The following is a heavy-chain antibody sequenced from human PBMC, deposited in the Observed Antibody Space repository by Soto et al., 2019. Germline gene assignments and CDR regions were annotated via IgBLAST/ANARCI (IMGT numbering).Heavy chain of an antibody. CDR1: GYTFTSCD. Sequence: QVQLVQSGAEVKKPGASVKVSCKASGYTFTSCDINWVRQVTGQGLEWMGWMNPNSGNTGYAQIFQARVTINRNTSLSPAYLELSSLRSEDTAVYYCATGVGEARWSRLDYWGQGTGVTLSS. J-gene: IGHJ4*02. D-gene: IGHD1-26*01. V-gene: IGHV1-8*01. CDR2: MNPNSGNT. CDR3: ATGVGEARWSRLDY.